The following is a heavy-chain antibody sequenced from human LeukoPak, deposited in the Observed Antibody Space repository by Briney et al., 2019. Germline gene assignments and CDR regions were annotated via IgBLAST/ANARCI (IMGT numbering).Heavy chain of an antibody. Sequence: GGSLRLSCAASGFTFSSYEMNWVRQAPGKVLEWVSYISSSGSTIYYADSVKGRFTISRDNAKNSLYLQMNSLRAEDTAVYYCAREGSDSGSYYPANYWGQGTLVTVSS. D-gene: IGHD1-26*01. V-gene: IGHV3-48*03. CDR1: GFTFSSYE. CDR2: ISSSGSTI. J-gene: IGHJ4*02. CDR3: AREGSDSGSYYPANY.